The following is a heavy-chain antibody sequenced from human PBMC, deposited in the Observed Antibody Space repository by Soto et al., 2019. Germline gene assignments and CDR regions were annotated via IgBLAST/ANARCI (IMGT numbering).Heavy chain of an antibody. CDR2: ISDKGGAI. CDR1: GFTFSNSA. Sequence: PGGSLRLSCTASGFTFSNSAMTWVRQAPGKGLEWVSIISDKGGAIYYADSVKGRFTISRDNSKSTLYLQMNSLRAEDTALYYCATGPAIGAAPDYWGQGTLVTVSS. D-gene: IGHD1-26*01. V-gene: IGHV3-23*01. J-gene: IGHJ4*02. CDR3: ATGPAIGAAPDY.